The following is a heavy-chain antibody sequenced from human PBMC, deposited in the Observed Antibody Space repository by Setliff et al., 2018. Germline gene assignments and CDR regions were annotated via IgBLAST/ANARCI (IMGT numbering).Heavy chain of an antibody. CDR1: GFTFSSDP. Sequence: GGSLRLSCAASGFTFSSDPMNWVRQAPGKGLEWVAFIRFDGTEKYYLDSVRGRFTISRDNSKNTLYLQMNSLTTEDTAVYYCAKDPHSTCWYFVPYLDYWGQGTLVTVSS. CDR2: IRFDGTEK. CDR3: AKDPHSTCWYFVPYLDY. J-gene: IGHJ4*02. V-gene: IGHV3-30*02. D-gene: IGHD6-13*01.